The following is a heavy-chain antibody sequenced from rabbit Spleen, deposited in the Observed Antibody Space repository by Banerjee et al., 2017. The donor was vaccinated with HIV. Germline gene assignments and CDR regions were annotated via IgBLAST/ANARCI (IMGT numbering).Heavy chain of an antibody. CDR2: IGTGSGST. D-gene: IGHD3-1*01. CDR3: ARNPYYILNGYGGL. J-gene: IGHJ4*01. Sequence: QEQLVESGGGLVQPEGSLTLTCTASGFSFSSSYYMCWVRQAPGKGLEWIGCIGTGSGSTYYASWAKGRFTISKTSSTTVTLQLNSLTAADTATYFCARNPYYILNGYGGLWGPGTLVTVS. CDR1: GFSFSSSYY. V-gene: IGHV1S45*01.